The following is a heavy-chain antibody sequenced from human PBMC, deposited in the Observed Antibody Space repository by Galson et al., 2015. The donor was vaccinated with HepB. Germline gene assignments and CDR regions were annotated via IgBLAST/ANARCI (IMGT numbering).Heavy chain of an antibody. Sequence: SLRLSCAVSGSTFTRYAMNWVRQAPGKGLEWVSGISGRGESTNYADSVKGRFTISSDKSKDTVYLQMSSLRAEDTAAYYCARKYDSSGYFDQWGQGTSVTVSS. CDR2: ISGRGEST. J-gene: IGHJ4*02. CDR3: ARKYDSSGYFDQ. D-gene: IGHD3-22*01. CDR1: GSTFTRYA. V-gene: IGHV3-23*01.